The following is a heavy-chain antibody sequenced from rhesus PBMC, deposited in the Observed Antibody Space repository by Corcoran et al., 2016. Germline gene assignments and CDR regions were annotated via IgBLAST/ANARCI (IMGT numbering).Heavy chain of an antibody. Sequence: QVQLRESGPGLVKPSETLLLTCAVSGGSVSGGHAWSWVRLVPGTGLEWMGYFFADGGSATYSPSLKNRVTISRDMSKNQFSLKLNSVTAADTAVYYCARRPYYSGSYWEYYFDYWGQGVLVTVSS. CDR1: GGSVSGGHA. CDR2: FFADGGSA. J-gene: IGHJ4*01. D-gene: IGHD3-16*01. V-gene: IGHV4-76*01. CDR3: ARRPYYSGSYWEYYFDY.